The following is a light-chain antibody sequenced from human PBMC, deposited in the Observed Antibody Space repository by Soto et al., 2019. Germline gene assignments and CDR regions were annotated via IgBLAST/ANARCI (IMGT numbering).Light chain of an antibody. V-gene: IGKV2-28*01. CDR3: MQYLQAAGT. CDR1: QSLLYSNGYNY. J-gene: IGKJ1*01. CDR2: LRS. Sequence: DIVMIQSPLSLSVTPGEPAAISCRSSQSLLYSNGYNYLDWYLQRPGQSPQLLISLRSNRASGVRHRCGGSGSGTDFTLKISRVEAEDVGVYDYMQYLQAAGTFGLGAKVDIK.